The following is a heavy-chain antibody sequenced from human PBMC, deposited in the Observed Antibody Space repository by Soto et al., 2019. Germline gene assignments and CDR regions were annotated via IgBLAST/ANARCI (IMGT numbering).Heavy chain of an antibody. J-gene: IGHJ6*02. D-gene: IGHD2-15*01. V-gene: IGHV4-31*03. CDR1: GGSISSGGYY. CDR3: ATRWIGYCSGGSCSPDYGMDV. Sequence: SETLSLTCTVSGGSISSGGYYWSWIRQHPGKGLEWIGYIYYSGSTYYNPSLKSRVTISVDTSKNQFSLKLSSVTAADTAVYYCATRWIGYCSGGSCSPDYGMDVWGQGTTVTVSS. CDR2: IYYSGST.